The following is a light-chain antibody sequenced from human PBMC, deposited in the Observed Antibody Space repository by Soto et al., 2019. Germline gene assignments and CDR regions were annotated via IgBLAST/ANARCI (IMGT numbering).Light chain of an antibody. J-gene: IGLJ1*01. CDR2: EVN. V-gene: IGLV2-14*01. Sequence: QSALSQPASMSGSPGQSITIPCTGASSDIGLYNYVSWHQHHPGKAPKLLISEVNVRPSGLSDRFSASKAGNTASLTISGLQPEDEAYYYCSSLSTTSTPIVFGSGTKVTVL. CDR3: SSLSTTSTPIV. CDR1: SSDIGLYNY.